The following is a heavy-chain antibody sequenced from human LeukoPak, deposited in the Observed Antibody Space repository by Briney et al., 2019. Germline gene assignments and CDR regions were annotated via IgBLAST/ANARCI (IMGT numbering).Heavy chain of an antibody. CDR3: ARVPHSTVGAYYYYYYYMDV. CDR1: GFTFSSYS. V-gene: IGHV3-48*04. Sequence: GGSLRLSCAASGFTFSSYSMNWVRQTPGKGLEWVSYISSSSSVIYYADSVKGRFTISRDNAKNSLYLQMNSLRAEDTALYYCARVPHSTVGAYYYYYYYMDVWGKGTTVTVSS. D-gene: IGHD1-26*01. CDR2: ISSSSSVI. J-gene: IGHJ6*03.